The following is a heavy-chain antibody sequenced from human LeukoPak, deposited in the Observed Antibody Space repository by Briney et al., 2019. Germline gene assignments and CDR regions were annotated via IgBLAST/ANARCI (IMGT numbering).Heavy chain of an antibody. J-gene: IGHJ4*02. V-gene: IGHV4-39*07. CDR2: IFHNGKT. CDR3: ARIFDS. CDR1: GGSVSTSDYY. Sequence: PSETLSLTCTVSGGSVSTSDYYWGWIRQAPGKGLEWIGDIFHNGKTNYNPSLKGRVTISIDTSNNQFSLRLPSVTAADTAVYYCARIFDSRGQGTLVTVSS.